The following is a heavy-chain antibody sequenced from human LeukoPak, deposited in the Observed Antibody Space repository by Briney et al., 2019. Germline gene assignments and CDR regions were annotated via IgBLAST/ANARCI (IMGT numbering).Heavy chain of an antibody. J-gene: IGHJ4*02. CDR3: ARWPRYCSGGSCYNSGWDYFDY. D-gene: IGHD2-15*01. CDR1: GGSLSGYY. Sequence: PSETLSLTCAVYGGSLSGYYWSWIRQPPGKGLEWIGEINHSGSTNYNPSLKSRVTISVDTSKNQFSQKVSSVTAADTAVYYCARWPRYCSGGSCYNSGWDYFDYWGQGTLVTVSS. V-gene: IGHV4-34*01. CDR2: INHSGST.